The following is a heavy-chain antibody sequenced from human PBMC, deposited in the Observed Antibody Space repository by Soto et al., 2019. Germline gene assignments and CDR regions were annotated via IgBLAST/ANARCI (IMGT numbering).Heavy chain of an antibody. Sequence: PGGSLRLSCAASGFTFSIYGMHWVRQAPGKGLEWVAVIWYDGSNKYYADSVKGRFTISRDNSKNTLYLQMNSLRAEDTAVYYCARETENYDFWSGLDYWGQGTLVTVSS. V-gene: IGHV3-33*01. J-gene: IGHJ4*02. CDR1: GFTFSIYG. CDR2: IWYDGSNK. D-gene: IGHD3-3*01. CDR3: ARETENYDFWSGLDY.